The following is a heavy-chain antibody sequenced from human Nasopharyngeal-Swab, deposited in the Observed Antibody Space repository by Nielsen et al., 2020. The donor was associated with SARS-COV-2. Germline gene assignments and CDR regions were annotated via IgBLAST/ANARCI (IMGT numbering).Heavy chain of an antibody. CDR2: ISGSGENR. CDR3: ARGDDDNTFGAFDI. V-gene: IGHV3-23*01. Sequence: GESLKISCEASGFIFDTYVLGWVRQAPGKGPNWVSTISGSGENRYYAESVKGRFTISRDNSKNRLYLQMNSLRAEDTAVYYCARGDDDNTFGAFDIWGQGTLVTVSS. CDR1: GFIFDTYV. D-gene: IGHD3-16*01. J-gene: IGHJ3*02.